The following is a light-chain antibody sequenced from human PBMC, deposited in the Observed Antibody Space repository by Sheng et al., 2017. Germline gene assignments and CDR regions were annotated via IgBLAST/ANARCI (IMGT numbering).Light chain of an antibody. CDR3: QQYNHWPPLT. CDR1: ESVSSN. CDR2: DAS. J-gene: IGKJ4*01. V-gene: IGKV3-15*01. Sequence: TQSPATLSVSAGERVTLSCRASESVSSNLAWYKQTPGQAPSLLIYDASARATGVAARFSGSGSGTEFTLTISSLQSEDSAIYYCQQYNHWPPLTFGGGTKVEIK.